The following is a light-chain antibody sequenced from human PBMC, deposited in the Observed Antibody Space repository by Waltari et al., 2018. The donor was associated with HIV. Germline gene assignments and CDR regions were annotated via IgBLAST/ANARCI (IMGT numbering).Light chain of an antibody. CDR3: QLANIVPFT. J-gene: IGKJ3*01. Sequence: DIQMTKSPSSVSASVGDRVTITCLASQDINSWLAWYQQKPGNAPKLLISAASSLQSGVPSRFSGSGSGTVFTLTINSLQPEDFATYYCQLANIVPFTFGPGTKVHI. CDR1: QDINSW. CDR2: AAS. V-gene: IGKV1-12*01.